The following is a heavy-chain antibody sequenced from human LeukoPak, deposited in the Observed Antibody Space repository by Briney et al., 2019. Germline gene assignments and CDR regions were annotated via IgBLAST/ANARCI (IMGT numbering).Heavy chain of an antibody. CDR1: GFTFSSYE. J-gene: IGHJ4*02. CDR2: ISSGRGTTI. Sequence: GGSLRLSCAASGFTFSSYEMNWVRQAPGKGLEWVSYISSGRGTTIYYADSVKGRFTISRDNAKNSLYLQMNSLRAEDTAVYYCARDERSSWLDYWGQGTLVTVSS. V-gene: IGHV3-48*03. CDR3: ARDERSSWLDY. D-gene: IGHD6-13*01.